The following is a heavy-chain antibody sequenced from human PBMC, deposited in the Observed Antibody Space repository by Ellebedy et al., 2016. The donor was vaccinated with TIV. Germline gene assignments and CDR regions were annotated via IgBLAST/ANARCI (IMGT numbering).Heavy chain of an antibody. CDR1: GGSISSYY. CDR2: VFYTGST. CDR3: ARGSAMATPYYFDY. Sequence: GSLRLSCTVSGGSISSYYWSWIRQPPGEGLEWIGYVFYTGSTNYNPSLKSRVIMSVDTSKNQFSLRLSSVTAADTAVYYCARGSAMATPYYFDYWGQGTLVTVSS. V-gene: IGHV4-59*01. D-gene: IGHD5-24*01. J-gene: IGHJ4*02.